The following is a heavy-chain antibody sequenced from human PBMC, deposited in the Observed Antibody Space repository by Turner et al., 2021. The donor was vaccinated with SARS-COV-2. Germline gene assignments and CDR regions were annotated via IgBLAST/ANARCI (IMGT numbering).Heavy chain of an antibody. Sequence: QLQLQESGPGLVKPSETLSLTCTVSGGSISRSSYYWGWLRQPPGKGREWIGNINYSGSAYYNPSLKSRVTISVDPSKNQFSLKLTSGTAADTAVYYCARLMDTAMDYYGTDVWGQGTTVTVSS. CDR2: INYSGSA. J-gene: IGHJ6*02. CDR1: GGSISRSSYY. D-gene: IGHD5-18*01. CDR3: ARLMDTAMDYYGTDV. V-gene: IGHV4-39*01.